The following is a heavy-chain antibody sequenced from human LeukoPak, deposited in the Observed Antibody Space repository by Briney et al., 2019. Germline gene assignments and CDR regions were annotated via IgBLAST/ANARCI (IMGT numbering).Heavy chain of an antibody. D-gene: IGHD3-10*01. J-gene: IGHJ3*02. CDR1: GYTFTGYY. V-gene: IGHV1-2*02. CDR2: INPNSGGT. Sequence: GASVKVSCKASGYTFTGYYMHWVRQAPGQGLEWMGWINPNSGGTNYAQKFQGRVTMTRDTSISTAYMELSRLRSDDTAVFYCARGTMVRQDDAFDIWGQGTMVTVSS. CDR3: ARGTMVRQDDAFDI.